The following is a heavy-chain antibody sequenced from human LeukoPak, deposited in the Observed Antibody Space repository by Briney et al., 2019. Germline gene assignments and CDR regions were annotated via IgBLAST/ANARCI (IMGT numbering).Heavy chain of an antibody. Sequence: GGSLRLSCAASGFIFSNYDMNWVRQAPGKGLEWVSYITGSSRTKSYADSVKGRFTISRDNAENSVYLQMNSLRAEDTAVYYCARPTSSGWYSHWGQGTMVTASS. D-gene: IGHD6-19*01. J-gene: IGHJ3*01. V-gene: IGHV3-48*01. CDR2: ITGSSRTK. CDR1: GFIFSNYD. CDR3: ARPTSSGWYSH.